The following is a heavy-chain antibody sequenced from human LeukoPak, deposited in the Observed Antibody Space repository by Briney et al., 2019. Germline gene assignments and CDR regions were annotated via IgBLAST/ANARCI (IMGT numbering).Heavy chain of an antibody. V-gene: IGHV4-39*01. CDR2: IYYSGST. CDR1: GGSISSSYYY. D-gene: IGHD6-19*01. J-gene: IGHJ4*02. CDR3: AGRLGIAVFDY. Sequence: SETLSLTCTVSGGSISSSYYYWGWIRQPPGKGLELIGCIYYSGSTHYNPSLRSRVTMSVDTSKNQFSLKMSSVTAADTAVYHCAGRLGIAVFDYWGQGTLVTVSS.